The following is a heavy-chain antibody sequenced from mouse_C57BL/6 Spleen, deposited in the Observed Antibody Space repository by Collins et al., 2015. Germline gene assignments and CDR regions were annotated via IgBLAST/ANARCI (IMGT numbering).Heavy chain of an antibody. V-gene: IGHV1S81*02. CDR2: INPSNGRT. Sequence: QVQLQQPGAELVKPGASVKLSCKASGYTFTSYWMHWVKQRPGQGLEWIGEINPSNGRTNYNEKFKSKATLTVDKSSSTAYMQLSSLTSEDSAVYYCARFSTTADWGQGTTLTVSS. J-gene: IGHJ2*01. D-gene: IGHD1-1*01. CDR3: ARFSTTAD. CDR1: GYTFTSYW.